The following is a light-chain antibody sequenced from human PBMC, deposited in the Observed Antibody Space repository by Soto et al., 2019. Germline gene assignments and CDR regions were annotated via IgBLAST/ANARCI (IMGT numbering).Light chain of an antibody. Sequence: DIQVTQSPSSLSASVGDRVTITCRASQSISTWLAWYQQKPWKAPKLLIYGASTFESGVPSRFSGSGSGTEFTLPISSLQPDDFATYYCQQYNRYPLTFGRGTKVDIK. CDR1: QSISTW. J-gene: IGKJ4*01. CDR2: GAS. V-gene: IGKV1-5*01. CDR3: QQYNRYPLT.